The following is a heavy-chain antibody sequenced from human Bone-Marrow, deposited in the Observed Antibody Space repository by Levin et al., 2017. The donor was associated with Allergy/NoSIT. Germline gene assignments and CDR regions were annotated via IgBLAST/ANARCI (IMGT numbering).Heavy chain of an antibody. Sequence: GASVKVSCKASGGTFSSYAISWVRQAPGQGLEWMGGIIPIFGTANYAQKFQGRVTITADKSTSTAYMELSSLRSEDTAVYYCAVGYGDPNNYYYYYYMDVWGKGTTVTVSS. V-gene: IGHV1-69*06. CDR2: IIPIFGTA. J-gene: IGHJ6*03. CDR1: GGTFSSYA. D-gene: IGHD4-17*01. CDR3: AVGYGDPNNYYYYYYMDV.